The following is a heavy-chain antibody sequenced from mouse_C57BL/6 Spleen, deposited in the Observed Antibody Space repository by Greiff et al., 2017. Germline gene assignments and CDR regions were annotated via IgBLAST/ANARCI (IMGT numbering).Heavy chain of an antibody. Sequence: EVKLQESGAELVRPGASVKLSCTASGFNIKDDYMHWVKQRPEQGLEWIGWIDPENGDTEYASKFQGKATITADTSSNTAYLQLSSLTSEDTAVYYCTTRGYYGSSYLDYWGQGTTLTVSS. CDR3: TTRGYYGSSYLDY. CDR1: GFNIKDDY. J-gene: IGHJ2*01. D-gene: IGHD1-1*01. V-gene: IGHV14-4*01. CDR2: IDPENGDT.